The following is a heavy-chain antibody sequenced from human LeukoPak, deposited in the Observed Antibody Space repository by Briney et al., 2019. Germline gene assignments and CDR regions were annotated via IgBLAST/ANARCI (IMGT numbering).Heavy chain of an antibody. CDR3: ARASRWGRYFDY. D-gene: IGHD3-16*01. J-gene: IGHJ4*02. Sequence: PGGSLRLSCAASGFTVSSNYMTWVRQAPGKGLEWVSIVYPGGSTYYADSVKGRFTISGDNSKNTLYLQMNSLRAEDTAVYYCARASRWGRYFDYWGQGTLVTVSS. V-gene: IGHV3-53*01. CDR2: VYPGGST. CDR1: GFTVSSNY.